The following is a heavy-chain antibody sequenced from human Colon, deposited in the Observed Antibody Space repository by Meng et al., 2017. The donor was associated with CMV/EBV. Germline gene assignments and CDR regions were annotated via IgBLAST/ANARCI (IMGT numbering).Heavy chain of an antibody. CDR3: ARATKSSCWEVLDY. CDR2: SYYTGST. V-gene: IGHV4-34*01. J-gene: IGHJ4*01. Sequence: VQLKKWGSVLLKPSATLPPPCAAYGESSSGYYWTWIRQPPGRGLELIGESYYTGSTNYSPSLKSRVTISLDTSKNQFSLKLNSVTAADTAVYYCARATKSSCWEVLDYWGHGTLVTVSS. D-gene: IGHD2-2*01. CDR1: GESSSGYY.